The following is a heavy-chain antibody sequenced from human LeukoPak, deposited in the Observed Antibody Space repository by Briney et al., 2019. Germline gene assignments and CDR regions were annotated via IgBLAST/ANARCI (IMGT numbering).Heavy chain of an antibody. CDR3: ARHISSGGTYAHFDY. Sequence: SETLSLTCTVSGSMYNYYWSWIRQPPGKGLEWIGYIHYNGNTNYDPSLESRVTMSLDTSENQVSLKLTSVTAADTAVYYCARHISSGGTYAHFDYWGQGTLVTVSS. CDR1: GSMYNYY. V-gene: IGHV4-59*08. D-gene: IGHD1-26*01. J-gene: IGHJ4*02. CDR2: IHYNGNT.